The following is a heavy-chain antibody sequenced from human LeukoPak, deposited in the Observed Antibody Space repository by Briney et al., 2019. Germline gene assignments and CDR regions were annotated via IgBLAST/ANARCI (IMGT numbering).Heavy chain of an antibody. Sequence: GGSLRLSCAASGFTFSSYAMHWVRQAPGKGLEWVAVISYDGSNKYYADSVKGRFTISRDNSKNTLYLQMNSLRAEDTAVYYCARVNVAVAASGGFDPWGQGTLVTVSS. CDR2: ISYDGSNK. J-gene: IGHJ5*02. CDR1: GFTFSSYA. V-gene: IGHV3-30*01. D-gene: IGHD6-19*01. CDR3: ARVNVAVAASGGFDP.